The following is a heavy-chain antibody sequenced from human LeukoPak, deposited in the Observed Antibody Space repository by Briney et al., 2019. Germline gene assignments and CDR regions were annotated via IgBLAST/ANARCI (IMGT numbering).Heavy chain of an antibody. CDR1: GFXFTYYA. CDR3: ASALTTTAPGAFDI. V-gene: IGHV3-23*01. Sequence: GGSLRLSCAASGFXFTYYAMNWVRQAPGKGLEWVSAISGSDGSTYYADSVKGRFTISRDNSKNTLYLQMNSLRAEDTAVYYCASALTTTAPGAFDIWGQGTMVTVSS. J-gene: IGHJ3*02. CDR2: ISGSDGST. D-gene: IGHD4-17*01.